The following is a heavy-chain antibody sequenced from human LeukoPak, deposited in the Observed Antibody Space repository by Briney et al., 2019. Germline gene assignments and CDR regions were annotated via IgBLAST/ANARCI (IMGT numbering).Heavy chain of an antibody. J-gene: IGHJ4*02. CDR3: ARDIGSTATEIDY. Sequence: KPSETLSLTRTVSGCSLHGFYWGWVRPPPGKGLEWIGYIYYSGSTNYNPSLKSRVTMSVDTSRNQFSLKLSPVTAADTAVYYCARDIGSTATEIDYWGQGTLVTVSS. CDR2: IYYSGST. D-gene: IGHD2-2*01. V-gene: IGHV4-59*01. CDR1: GCSLHGFY.